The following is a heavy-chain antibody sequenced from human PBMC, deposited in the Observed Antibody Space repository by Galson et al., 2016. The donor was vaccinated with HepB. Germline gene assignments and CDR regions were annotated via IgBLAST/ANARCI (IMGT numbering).Heavy chain of an antibody. V-gene: IGHV3-30*03. CDR2: ISYDGNYQ. CDR1: GFSFSSYV. CDR3: ARGAIRPGRGIPPDY. Sequence: SLRLSCAASGFSFSSYVMHWVRQAPGKGLEWVALISYDGNYQYYADSVKGRFTISRDNSKKTLSLEMISLRDEDTAFHYCARGAIRPGRGIPPDYWGQGTLVTVSS. D-gene: IGHD1-26*01. J-gene: IGHJ4*02.